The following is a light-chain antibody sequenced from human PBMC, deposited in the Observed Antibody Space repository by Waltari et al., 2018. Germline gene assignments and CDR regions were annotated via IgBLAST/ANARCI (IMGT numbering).Light chain of an antibody. V-gene: IGLV1-40*01. CDR2: DNT. Sequence: QSVLTQPPSVSGAPGQKVTISCTGSNSNIGAGYTVHWYQQLPGTAPKLLIYDNTNRPSGVPERFSGSNSGTSASLAITGLQAEDEADYYCQSYDSSLSGSYVFGTATKVTVL. J-gene: IGLJ1*01. CDR1: NSNIGAGYT. CDR3: QSYDSSLSGSYV.